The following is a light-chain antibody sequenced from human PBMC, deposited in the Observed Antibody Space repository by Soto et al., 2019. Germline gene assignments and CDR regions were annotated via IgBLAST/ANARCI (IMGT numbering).Light chain of an antibody. J-gene: IGKJ4*01. CDR2: GAS. CDR3: QQYNDRPLT. Sequence: EIVMTQSPATLSVSPGERATLSCRASQSVGSRLAWYQQKPGQAPRLLIYGASTRATSIPARFSGSGSGTEVTLTISSLQSEDFAVYYCQQYNDRPLTFGGGAKVEI. CDR1: QSVGSR. V-gene: IGKV3-15*01.